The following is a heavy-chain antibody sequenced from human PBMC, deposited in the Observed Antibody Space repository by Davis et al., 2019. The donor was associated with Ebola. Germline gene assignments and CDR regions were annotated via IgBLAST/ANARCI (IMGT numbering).Heavy chain of an antibody. CDR1: GYTFTSYG. J-gene: IGHJ4*02. V-gene: IGHV1-18*04. D-gene: IGHD3-22*01. CDR2: INPHNGNT. Sequence: AASVKVSCKASGYTFTSYGITWVRQAPGQGLEWMGWINPHNGNTNYAQNVQGRVTMTTDTSTSTAYMELRSLRSDDTAVYYCARASYYYDSSGYYHGFDYWGQGTLVTVSS. CDR3: ARASYYYDSSGYYHGFDY.